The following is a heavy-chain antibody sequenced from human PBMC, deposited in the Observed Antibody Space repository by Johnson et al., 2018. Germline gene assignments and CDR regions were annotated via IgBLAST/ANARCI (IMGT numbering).Heavy chain of an antibody. CDR2: INSYSSII. CDR3: VRDLHYAFDF. V-gene: IGHV3-48*02. J-gene: IGHJ3*01. Sequence: VQLVESGGGLVQPRGSLRLSCKTSGFIFNSFSINWVRQAPGKGLEWLSYINSYSSIINYAESVKGRFTMSRDNGQNSLYLQMNSLRDEDTAVYYCVRDLHYAFDFWGQGTMVTVSS. D-gene: IGHD3-3*02. CDR1: GFIFNSFS.